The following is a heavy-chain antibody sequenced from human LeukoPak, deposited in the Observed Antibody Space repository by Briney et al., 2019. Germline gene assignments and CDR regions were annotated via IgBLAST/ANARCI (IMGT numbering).Heavy chain of an antibody. Sequence: KSGGSLRLSCAASGFTFSDYYMSWIRQAPGKGLEWVSYISTTGSSIYYADSVKGRFTISRDNVKNLLYLQMNSLRAEDTAVYYCARVQRGIAVALDYWGQGTLATVPS. CDR2: ISTTGSSI. V-gene: IGHV3-11*04. CDR1: GFTFSDYY. D-gene: IGHD6-19*01. CDR3: ARVQRGIAVALDY. J-gene: IGHJ4*02.